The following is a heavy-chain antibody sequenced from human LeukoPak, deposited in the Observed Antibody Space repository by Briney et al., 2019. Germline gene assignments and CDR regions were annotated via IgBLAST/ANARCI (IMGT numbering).Heavy chain of an antibody. D-gene: IGHD3-10*01. CDR1: GGSIISYY. Sequence: SETLSLTCTVSGGSIISYYWTWIRQPPGKGLEWMGYIYYSGTTNSNPSLKSRVTISVDTSKNQFSLKLSSVTAADTAVYYCARAGVRYYGSGSYYNPEYNWFDPWGQGTLVTVSS. V-gene: IGHV4-59*12. CDR3: ARAGVRYYGSGSYYNPEYNWFDP. CDR2: IYYSGTT. J-gene: IGHJ5*02.